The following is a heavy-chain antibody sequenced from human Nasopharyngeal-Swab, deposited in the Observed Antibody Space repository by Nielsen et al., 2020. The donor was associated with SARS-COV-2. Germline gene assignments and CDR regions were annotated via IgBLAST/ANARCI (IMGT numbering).Heavy chain of an antibody. CDR1: GDSIANSTFY. J-gene: IGHJ4*02. CDR2: IYYKGNT. CDR3: VRSSSWYCFDY. D-gene: IGHD6-19*01. V-gene: IGHV4-39*01. Sequence: SETRSPTCTVSGDSIANSTFYWGWIRQPPGKGREWIGNIYYKGNTYQNPSLKSRLTISVDKSKNQFSLQLSSLTAEDTAVYYCVRSSSWYCFDYWAQGTQVTVSS.